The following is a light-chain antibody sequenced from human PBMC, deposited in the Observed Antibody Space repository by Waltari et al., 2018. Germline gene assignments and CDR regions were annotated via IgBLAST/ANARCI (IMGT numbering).Light chain of an antibody. J-gene: IGLJ3*02. Sequence: SFELTQTSSLSVSPGQTVRITCSGDVLANNYAWWFQQKPGQAPILIISKDTERPSGIPERFSGSSSGTTVTLTISGAQVEDEADYYCYSAADNDLGVFGGGTKLTVL. V-gene: IGLV3-27*01. CDR3: YSAADNDLGV. CDR1: VLANNY. CDR2: KDT.